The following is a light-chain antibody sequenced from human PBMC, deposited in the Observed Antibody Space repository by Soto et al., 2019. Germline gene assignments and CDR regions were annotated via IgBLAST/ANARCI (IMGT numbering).Light chain of an antibody. CDR2: EVS. J-gene: IGLJ2*01. Sequence: QSALTRPASVSGSPGQSITISCTGTSSDVGSYNLVSWYRQHPGKAPKLMISEVSKRPSGVSNCCSGSKSGNTASLTISGLQAEDEADYYCCSYAGSSTLVFGGGTQLTVL. CDR3: CSYAGSSTLV. CDR1: SSDVGSYNL. V-gene: IGLV2-23*02.